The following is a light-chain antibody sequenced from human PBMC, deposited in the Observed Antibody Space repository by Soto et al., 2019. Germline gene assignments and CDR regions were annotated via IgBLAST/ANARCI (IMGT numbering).Light chain of an antibody. V-gene: IGLV2-14*01. Sequence: QSELTQPASVSGSPGQSITISCTGTSSDVGGYNYVSWYQQHPGKAPKLMIYDVSNRPSGVSNRFSGSKSGNTASLTISGLQAEDEADYYCSSYTSSSTRVFGNGTKVTVL. J-gene: IGLJ1*01. CDR3: SSYTSSSTRV. CDR1: SSDVGGYNY. CDR2: DVS.